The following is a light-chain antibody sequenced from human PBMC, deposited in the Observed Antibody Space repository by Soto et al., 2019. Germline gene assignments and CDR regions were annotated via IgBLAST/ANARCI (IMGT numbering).Light chain of an antibody. CDR2: DVN. CDR3: SSYTSSNTLYV. V-gene: IGLV2-14*01. CDR1: SSDVGGYNY. J-gene: IGLJ1*01. Sequence: QSALTQPASVSGSPGQSMTISCTGTSSDVGGYNYVSWYQQHPGKAPTLMIYDVNNRPSGVSDLFSGSKSGNTASLTISGLQAEDEADYFCSSYTSSNTLYVLGAGTKVTVL.